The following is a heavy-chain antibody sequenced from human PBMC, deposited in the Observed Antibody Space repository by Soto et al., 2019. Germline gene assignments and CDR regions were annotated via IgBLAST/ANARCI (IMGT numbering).Heavy chain of an antibody. V-gene: IGHV3-48*03. CDR2: ISNSGTII. J-gene: IGHJ3*02. D-gene: IGHD3-22*01. Sequence: EVQLVESGGGLVQPGGSLRPSCAASGFTFSSYEMNWVRQAPGKGLEWVSYISNSGTIIYYADSVKGRFTISRDNAKNSLYLQMNSLRAEDTAVYYCARAHVDSSGYYTHAFDIWGQGTMVTVSS. CDR3: ARAHVDSSGYYTHAFDI. CDR1: GFTFSSYE.